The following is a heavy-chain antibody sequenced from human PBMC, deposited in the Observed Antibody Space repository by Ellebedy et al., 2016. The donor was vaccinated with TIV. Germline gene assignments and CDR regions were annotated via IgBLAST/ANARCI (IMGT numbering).Heavy chain of an antibody. CDR2: SSSKDEK. V-gene: IGHV2-26*01. CDR1: GFSLNNIIMG. Sequence: SGPTLVQPTETLTLTCTVSGFSLNNIIMGVSWFRQPPGKALEWLAHSSSKDEKSYSPSLKSRLSISKDTSKSQVVLTMTNMDPVDTATYYCARALMYCGGDCSYNFDYWGQGTLVTVSS. J-gene: IGHJ4*02. CDR3: ARALMYCGGDCSYNFDY. D-gene: IGHD2-21*02.